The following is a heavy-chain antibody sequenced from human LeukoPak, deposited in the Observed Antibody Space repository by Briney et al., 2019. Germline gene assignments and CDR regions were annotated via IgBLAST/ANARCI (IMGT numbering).Heavy chain of an antibody. CDR2: MYHIGST. Sequence: SETLSLTCVVSGYSISSGYFWGWIRQPPGKGLEWIGSMYHIGSTYYNPSLKSRVTISVDTSKNQFSLKMSFVTAADTAVYSCARTVSNSGYWFDAWGQGTPVTVSS. CDR3: ARTVSNSGYWFDA. J-gene: IGHJ5*02. D-gene: IGHD4-11*01. V-gene: IGHV4-38-2*01. CDR1: GYSISSGYF.